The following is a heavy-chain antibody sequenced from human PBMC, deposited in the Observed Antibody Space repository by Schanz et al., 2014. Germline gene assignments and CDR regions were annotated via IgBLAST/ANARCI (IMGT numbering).Heavy chain of an antibody. CDR2: IKSKTDGGTT. CDR3: TTYCDGGCAIDN. Sequence: EVQLVESGGGLVQPGGSLRLSCAASGFNFKAYAMSWVRQAPGKGLEWVGRIKSKTDGGTTDYAAPVKGRFTISRDDSKNTLFLQMNSLKTEDTAVYYCTTYCDGGCAIDNWGQGALVTVSS. CDR1: GFNFKAYA. J-gene: IGHJ4*02. D-gene: IGHD6-19*01. V-gene: IGHV3-15*01.